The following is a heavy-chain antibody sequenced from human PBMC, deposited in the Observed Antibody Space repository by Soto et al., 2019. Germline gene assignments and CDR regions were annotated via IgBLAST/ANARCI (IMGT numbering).Heavy chain of an antibody. V-gene: IGHV4-59*01. J-gene: IGHJ6*03. Sequence: QVQLQESGPGLVKPSETLSLTCTVSGGSISSYYWSWIRQPPGRGLEWIGYSYYSGSTNYNPSLKSRVTISVDTSKNQFSLKLSPVTAADTAVYYCARSYRRYCSGGSCYSYYYYYMDVWGKGTTVTVSS. CDR3: ARSYRRYCSGGSCYSYYYYYMDV. D-gene: IGHD2-15*01. CDR1: GGSISSYY. CDR2: SYYSGST.